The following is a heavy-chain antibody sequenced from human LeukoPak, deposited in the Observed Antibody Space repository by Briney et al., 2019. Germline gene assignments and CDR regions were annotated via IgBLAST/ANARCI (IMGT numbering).Heavy chain of an antibody. J-gene: IGHJ3*02. V-gene: IGHV3-48*03. CDR1: GFTFISYE. CDR3: AREPLYAFDI. CDR2: ISSSGNTK. Sequence: GGSLRLSCAASGFTFISYEMNWVRQAPGKGLEWVSYISSSGNTKYYADSVKGRFTISRDNAKNSLYLQMNSLRGEDTAVYYCAREPLYAFDIWGQGTMVTVSS.